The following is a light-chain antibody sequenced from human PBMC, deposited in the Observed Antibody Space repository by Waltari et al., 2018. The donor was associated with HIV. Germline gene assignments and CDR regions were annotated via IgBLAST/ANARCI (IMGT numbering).Light chain of an antibody. Sequence: QSVLMQPPSVSAAPGQKVTISCSGSSSNIEKNFVSWYQHLPRTAPRLIIFDNNKRSSGIPDRFSASKSGTSATLDITGLQTGDEADYYCATWDTGLSAGAFGGGTKVTVL. CDR3: ATWDTGLSAGA. V-gene: IGLV1-51*01. CDR1: SSNIEKNF. CDR2: DNN. J-gene: IGLJ2*01.